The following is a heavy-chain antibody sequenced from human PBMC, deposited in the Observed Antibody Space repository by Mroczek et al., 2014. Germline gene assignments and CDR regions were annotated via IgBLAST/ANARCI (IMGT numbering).Heavy chain of an antibody. Sequence: VQLVQSGGGLVQPGGSLRLSCAASGFTFSDQYIDWVRQAPGKGLEWVGRSGNKADSYTTEYAASVKGRFTISRDDSKNFLYLQMNSLKPEDTAVYHCTRGYSGKPVYAFDIWAKGQWSPSPQ. CDR1: GFTFSDQY. D-gene: IGHD1-26*01. CDR3: TRGYSGKPVYAFDI. J-gene: IGHJ3*02. V-gene: IGHV3-72*01. CDR2: SGNKADSYTT.